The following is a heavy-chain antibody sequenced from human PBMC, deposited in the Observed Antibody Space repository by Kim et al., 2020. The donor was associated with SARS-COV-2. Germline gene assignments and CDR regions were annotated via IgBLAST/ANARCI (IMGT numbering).Heavy chain of an antibody. J-gene: IGHJ2*01. Sequence: SETLSLTCTVSGGSISSYYWSWIRQPPGKGLEWIGYIYYSGSTNYNPSLKSRVTISVDTSKNQFSLKLSSVTAADTAVYYCARDYREWFQYTANWYFDL. CDR3: ARDYREWFQYTANWYFDL. CDR1: GGSISSYY. D-gene: IGHD3-3*01. V-gene: IGHV4-59*01. CDR2: IYYSGST.